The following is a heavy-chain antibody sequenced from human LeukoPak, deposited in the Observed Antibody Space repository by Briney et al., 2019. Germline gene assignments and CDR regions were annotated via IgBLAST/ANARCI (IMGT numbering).Heavy chain of an antibody. Sequence: NPSETLSPTCAVYGGFFSGYYWSWIRQPPGKVLEWIGEINHSGSTNYNPCLKSRVTISVDTSKNQFSLKLSSVTAADTAVYYCARGQSGIVVVPAAMAHNWFDPWGQGTLVTVSS. D-gene: IGHD2-2*01. CDR1: GGFFSGYY. V-gene: IGHV4-34*01. J-gene: IGHJ5*02. CDR3: ARGQSGIVVVPAAMAHNWFDP. CDR2: INHSGST.